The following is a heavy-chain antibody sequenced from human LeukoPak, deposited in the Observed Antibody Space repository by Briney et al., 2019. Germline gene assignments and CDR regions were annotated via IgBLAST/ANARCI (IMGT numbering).Heavy chain of an antibody. D-gene: IGHD4-17*01. CDR2: IRSKANSYAT. J-gene: IGHJ4*02. CDR3: AKFYYGEPYYFDY. CDR1: GFTFSGSA. Sequence: GGSLRLSCAASGFTFSGSAMHWVRQASGKGLEWVGRIRSKANSYATAYAASVKGRFTISRDDSKNTAYLQMNSLRAEDTAVYYCAKFYYGEPYYFDYWGQGTLVTVSP. V-gene: IGHV3-73*01.